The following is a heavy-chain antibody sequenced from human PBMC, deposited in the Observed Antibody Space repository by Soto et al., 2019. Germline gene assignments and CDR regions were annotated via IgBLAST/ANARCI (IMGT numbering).Heavy chain of an antibody. CDR3: ARDRYSYYDFWSGSLPYYYYGMDV. J-gene: IGHJ6*02. CDR1: GFNFSSYS. D-gene: IGHD3-3*01. CDR2: ISSSSSTI. V-gene: IGHV3-48*04. Sequence: PGGSPRLCCAASGFNFSSYSMKWVRQASGEGVGGGSYISSSSSTIYYADSVKGRFTISRDNTKNSLYLQMNSLRAEDTAVYYCARDRYSYYDFWSGSLPYYYYGMDVWGQGTTVTVSS.